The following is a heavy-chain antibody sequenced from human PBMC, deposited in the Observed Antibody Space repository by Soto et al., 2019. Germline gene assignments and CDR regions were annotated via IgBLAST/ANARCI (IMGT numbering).Heavy chain of an antibody. CDR1: GGTFSSYT. Sequence: QVQLVQSGAEVKKPGSSVKVSCKASGGTFSSYTISWVRQAPGQGLGWMGRIIPILGIANYAQKFQGRVTITADKSTSTAYMELSSLRSEDTAVYYCAREEYYYGSGAFFDYWGQGTLVTVSS. J-gene: IGHJ4*02. D-gene: IGHD3-10*01. CDR2: IIPILGIA. V-gene: IGHV1-69*08. CDR3: AREEYYYGSGAFFDY.